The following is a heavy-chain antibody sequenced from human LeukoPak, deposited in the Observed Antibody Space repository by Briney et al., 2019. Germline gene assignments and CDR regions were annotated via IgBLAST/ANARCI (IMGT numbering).Heavy chain of an antibody. CDR1: GFTVSSNY. D-gene: IGHD2-21*01. Sequence: PGGSLRLSCAASGFTVSSNYMSWVRQAPGKGLEWVSVIYSGGSTYYADSVKGRFTISRDNSKNTLYLQMNSLRAEDTAVYYCARDHSSSILLDAFDIWGQGTMVTVSS. CDR3: ARDHSSSILLDAFDI. J-gene: IGHJ3*02. V-gene: IGHV3-66*01. CDR2: IYSGGST.